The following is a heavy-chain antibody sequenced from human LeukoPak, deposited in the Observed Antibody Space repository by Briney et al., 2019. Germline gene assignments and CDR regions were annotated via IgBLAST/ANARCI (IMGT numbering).Heavy chain of an antibody. Sequence: SETLSLTCAVYGGSFSGYYWSWIRQPPGKGLEWIGEINHSGSTNYNPSLKSRVTISVDTSKNQFSLKLTSVTAADTAVYYCARHDGSGSYYAWFDPWGQGTLVTVSS. V-gene: IGHV4-34*01. CDR3: ARHDGSGSYYAWFDP. J-gene: IGHJ5*02. D-gene: IGHD1-26*01. CDR1: GGSFSGYY. CDR2: INHSGST.